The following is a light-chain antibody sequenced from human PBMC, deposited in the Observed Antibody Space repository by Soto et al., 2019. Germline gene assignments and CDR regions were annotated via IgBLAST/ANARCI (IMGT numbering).Light chain of an antibody. CDR2: KAS. CDR1: QSISTW. J-gene: IGKJ4*02. CDR3: QQYNTYPLT. Sequence: DIQMTQSPSTLSASVGDRVTITCRASQSISTWWAWYQQKPGKAPKLLIYKASSLESGVPSRFSGSGSGTEFTRTSSSLQPDDCASYYCQQYNTYPLTFGGGTTVEIK. V-gene: IGKV1-5*03.